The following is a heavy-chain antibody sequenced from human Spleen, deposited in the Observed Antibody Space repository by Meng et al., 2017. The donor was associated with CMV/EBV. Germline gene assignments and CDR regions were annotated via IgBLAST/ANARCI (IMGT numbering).Heavy chain of an antibody. V-gene: IGHV1-2*02. J-gene: IGHJ4*02. CDR2: INPNSGGT. D-gene: IGHD2-15*01. Sequence: ASVKVSCKASGYTFTGYYMHWVRQAPGQGLEWTGWINPNSGGTNYAQKFQGRVTRTRDRSHSTAYMEPSRQRSDDTAVYYCARGVPSSGASSDYFDYWGQGTLVTVSS. CDR3: ARGVPSSGASSDYFDY. CDR1: GYTFTGYY.